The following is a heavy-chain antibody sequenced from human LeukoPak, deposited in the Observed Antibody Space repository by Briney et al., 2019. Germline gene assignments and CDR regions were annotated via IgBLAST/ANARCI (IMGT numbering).Heavy chain of an antibody. J-gene: IGHJ6*02. Sequence: GGSLRLSCAASGFTFSSYSMNWVRQAPGKGLEWVSSISSSSSYIYYADSVKGRFTISRDNAKNSLYLQMNSLRAEDTAVYYCAREGYCSSTSCYVPLYYYYGMDVWGQGTTVTVSS. V-gene: IGHV3-21*01. CDR1: GFTFSSYS. D-gene: IGHD2-2*01. CDR2: ISSSSSYI. CDR3: AREGYCSSTSCYVPLYYYYGMDV.